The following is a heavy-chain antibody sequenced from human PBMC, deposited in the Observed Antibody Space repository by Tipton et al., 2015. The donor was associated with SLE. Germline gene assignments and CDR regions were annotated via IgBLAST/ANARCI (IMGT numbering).Heavy chain of an antibody. CDR1: GGSISRFHNY. V-gene: IGHV4-39*01. CDR2: IYFDGSA. CDR3: ARRRNSGYDWDY. Sequence: TLSLTCTVSGGSISRFHNYWSCIRQPPGKGLEWVGTIYFDGSAYYNPSLQSRLTMPVDTSKNQFSLKLTSVTAADTAVYYCARRRNSGYDWDYWGQGTLVTVSS. J-gene: IGHJ4*02. D-gene: IGHD5-12*01.